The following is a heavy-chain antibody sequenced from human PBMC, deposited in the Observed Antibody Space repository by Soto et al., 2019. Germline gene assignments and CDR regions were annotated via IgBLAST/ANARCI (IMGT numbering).Heavy chain of an antibody. Sequence: EVQLVESGGGLVKPGGSLRLSCAASGFTFSSYSMNWVRQAPGKGLEWVSSISRSAGNTYYAESVKGRFTISRDNAKNSMYLQMNSLIAEDTAVYYCARDQVPGLDAFDIWGQGTMVTVSS. V-gene: IGHV3-21*01. CDR3: ARDQVPGLDAFDI. CDR2: ISRSAGNT. J-gene: IGHJ3*02. CDR1: GFTFSSYS.